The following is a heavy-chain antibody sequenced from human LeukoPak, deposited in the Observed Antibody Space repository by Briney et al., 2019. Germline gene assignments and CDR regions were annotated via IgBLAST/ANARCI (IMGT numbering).Heavy chain of an antibody. CDR2: ISAYNGNT. D-gene: IGHD6-19*01. J-gene: IGHJ4*02. CDR3: ARALLSSGWTHTNYDY. Sequence: ASVKVSCKASGYTFTSYGISWVRQAPGQGLEWMGWISAYNGNTNYAQKLQGRVTMTTDTSTSTAYMELSSLRSEDTAVYYCARALLSSGWTHTNYDYWGQGTLVTVSS. V-gene: IGHV1-18*01. CDR1: GYTFTSYG.